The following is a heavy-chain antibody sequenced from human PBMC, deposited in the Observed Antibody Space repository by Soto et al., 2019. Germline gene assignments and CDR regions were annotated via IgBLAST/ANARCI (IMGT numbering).Heavy chain of an antibody. D-gene: IGHD3-9*01. Sequence: GAPVKVSCKASGYTFTHFYITWVRQAPGQGLEWMGAISPHNFNTNYAQKFRGRVTLTTEKSTNTAYMDLRSLTSDDTAVYYCARDEXGYDILTGYYKAHHFDYWGQGVPVTVSS. CDR2: ISPHNFNT. CDR3: ARDEXGYDILTGYYKAHHFDY. CDR1: GYTFTHFY. J-gene: IGHJ4*02. V-gene: IGHV1-18*01.